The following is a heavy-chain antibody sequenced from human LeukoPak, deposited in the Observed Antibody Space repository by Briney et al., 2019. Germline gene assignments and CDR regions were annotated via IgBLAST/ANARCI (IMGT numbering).Heavy chain of an antibody. J-gene: IGHJ4*02. D-gene: IGHD2/OR15-2a*01. CDR2: ISGSDGTT. V-gene: IGHV3-23*01. CDR3: AKDSAKKYDDY. CDR1: GFIFSNYA. Sequence: GGSLRLSCAASGFIFSNYAMSWVRQSPGKGLEWVSGISGSDGTTYNADSAKGRFTISRDNSKNTLYLQMNGLRAEDTAVYYCAKDSAKKYDDYWGQGTLVTVSS.